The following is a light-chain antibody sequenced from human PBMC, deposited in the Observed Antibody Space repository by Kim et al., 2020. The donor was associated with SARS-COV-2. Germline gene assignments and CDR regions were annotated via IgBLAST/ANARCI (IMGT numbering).Light chain of an antibody. CDR1: NIGSKN. CDR2: RDT. Sequence: ALGQTARITCGGKNIGSKNVHWYQQKPGQAPVQVIYRDTNRPSGIPERFSGSNSGNTATLTISRAQAGDEADYYCQVWDSNTAHVLFGGGTQLTVL. V-gene: IGLV3-9*01. J-gene: IGLJ2*01. CDR3: QVWDSNTAHVL.